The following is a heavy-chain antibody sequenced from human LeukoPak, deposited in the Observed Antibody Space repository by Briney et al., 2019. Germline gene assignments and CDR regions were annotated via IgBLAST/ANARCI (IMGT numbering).Heavy chain of an antibody. CDR1: GGSISSGSYY. CDR2: IYTSGST. J-gene: IGHJ2*01. Sequence: PSETLSLTCTVSGGSISSGSYYWSWIRQPAGKGLEWIGRIYTSGSTNYNPSLKSRVTISVDTSKNQFSLKLSSVTAADTAVYYCARDRQLRPGGWYFDLWGRGTLVTVSS. CDR3: ARDRQLRPGGWYFDL. V-gene: IGHV4-61*02. D-gene: IGHD5-18*01.